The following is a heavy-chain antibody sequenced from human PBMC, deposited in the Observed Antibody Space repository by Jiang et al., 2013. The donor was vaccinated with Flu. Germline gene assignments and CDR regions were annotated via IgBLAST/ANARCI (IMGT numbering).Heavy chain of an antibody. D-gene: IGHD3-9*01. CDR3: ARHIAYYDILTGPTAPDAFDI. CDR2: IYYSGST. CDR1: GGSISSSSYY. V-gene: IGHV4-39*07. J-gene: IGHJ3*02. Sequence: SGSGLVKPSETLSLTCTVSGGSISSSSYYWGWIRQPPGKGLEWIGSIYYSGSTYYNPSLKSRVTISVDTSKNQFSLKLSSVTAADTAVYYCARHIAYYDILTGPTAPDAFDIWGQGTMVTVSS.